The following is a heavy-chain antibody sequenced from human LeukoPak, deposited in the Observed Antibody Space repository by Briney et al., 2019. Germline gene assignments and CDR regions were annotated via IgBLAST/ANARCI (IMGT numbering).Heavy chain of an antibody. CDR3: ARLLASVSGSYSGYPHAFDI. V-gene: IGHV4-30-2*01. Sequence: PSETLSLTCAVSGGSISSGGYSWSWIRQPPGKGLEWIGYIYHSGSTYYNPSLKSRVTISVDTSNNQFSLKLRSVTAADPAVYYCARLLASVSGSYSGYPHAFDIWGQGTMVTVSS. J-gene: IGHJ3*02. D-gene: IGHD1-26*01. CDR2: IYHSGST. CDR1: GGSISSGGYS.